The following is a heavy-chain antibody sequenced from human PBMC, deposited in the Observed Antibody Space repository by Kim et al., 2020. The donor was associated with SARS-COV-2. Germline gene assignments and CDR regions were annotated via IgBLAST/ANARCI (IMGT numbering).Heavy chain of an antibody. Sequence: STIYYADSVKGRFTIPRDDDKNSLYLQMNSLRDEDTAVYYCAATGDYNHYWGQGTLVTVSS. V-gene: IGHV3-48*02. J-gene: IGHJ4*02. CDR2: STI. D-gene: IGHD3-9*01. CDR3: AATGDYNHY.